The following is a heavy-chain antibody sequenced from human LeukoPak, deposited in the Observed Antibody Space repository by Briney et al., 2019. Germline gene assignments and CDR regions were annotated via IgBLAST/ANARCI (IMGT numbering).Heavy chain of an antibody. CDR3: AKDDLLYSGSYFDY. V-gene: IGHV3-7*03. CDR2: TKHDGSEK. Sequence: GGSLRLSCAASGFTFSNSWMSWVRQAPGKGLEWVANTKHDGSEKYYVDSVKGRITISRDNSKNTLYLQMNSLRAEDTAVYYCAKDDLLYSGSYFDYWGQGTLVTVSS. CDR1: GFTFSNSW. D-gene: IGHD1-26*01. J-gene: IGHJ4*02.